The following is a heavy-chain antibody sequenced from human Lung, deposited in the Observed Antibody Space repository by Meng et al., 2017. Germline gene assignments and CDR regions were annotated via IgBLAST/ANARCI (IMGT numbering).Heavy chain of an antibody. CDR1: GGSISSSNYY. CDR2: IYNSGST. Sequence: QVQRQGSGPGLLKPSPTLSLTFTFSGGSISSSNYYWSWIRQPPGKGLEWSGHIYNSGSTYYNPSLKSRITISVDTSKNQFSLKLSSVTAADTAVYYCARGQKGYFDLWGRGTLVTVSS. V-gene: IGHV4-30-4*01. J-gene: IGHJ2*01. CDR3: ARGQKGYFDL.